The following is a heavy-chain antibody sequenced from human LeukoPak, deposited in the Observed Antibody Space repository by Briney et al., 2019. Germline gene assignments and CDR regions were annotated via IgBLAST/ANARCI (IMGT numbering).Heavy chain of an antibody. CDR3: AKDIEMAPRGGFDP. J-gene: IGHJ5*02. D-gene: IGHD5-24*01. CDR1: GFTFYDYA. Sequence: GGSLGLSCAASGFTFYDYAMHWVRQAPGKGLEWVSGISWNSGSIGYADSVKGRFTISRDNAKNSLYLQMNSLRAEDTALYYCAKDIEMAPRGGFDPWGQGTLVTVSS. V-gene: IGHV3-9*01. CDR2: ISWNSGSI.